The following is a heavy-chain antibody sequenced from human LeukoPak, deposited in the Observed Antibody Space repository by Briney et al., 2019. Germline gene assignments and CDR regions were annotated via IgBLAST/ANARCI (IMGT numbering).Heavy chain of an antibody. CDR3: ARVGQERSRYFDY. J-gene: IGHJ4*02. CDR2: IYSGGST. V-gene: IGHV3-53*01. Sequence: GGSLRLSCAASGLTVSSNCMSWVREAPGKGLEWVSFIYSGGSTYYTDSVKGRFTISRDNSKNTLYLQMNSLRAEDTAVYYFARVGQERSRYFDYWGQGTLVTVSS. D-gene: IGHD1-1*01. CDR1: GLTVSSNC.